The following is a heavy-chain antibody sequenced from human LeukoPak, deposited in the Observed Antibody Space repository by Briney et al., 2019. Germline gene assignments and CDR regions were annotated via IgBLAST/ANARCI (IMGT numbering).Heavy chain of an antibody. Sequence: SETLSLTCTVSGYSISSGYYWGWIRQPPGQGLEWIGSIYHSGSTYYNPSLKSRVTISVDTSKNQFSLKLSSVTAADTAVYYCARANYDFWSGTADAFDIWGQGTMVTVSS. CDR3: ARANYDFWSGTADAFDI. CDR1: GYSISSGYY. CDR2: IYHSGST. J-gene: IGHJ3*02. V-gene: IGHV4-38-2*02. D-gene: IGHD3-3*01.